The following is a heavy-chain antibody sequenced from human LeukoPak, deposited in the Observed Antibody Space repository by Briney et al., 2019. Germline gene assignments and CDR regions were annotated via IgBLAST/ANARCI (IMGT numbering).Heavy chain of an antibody. D-gene: IGHD3-16*01. V-gene: IGHV5-51*01. CDR3: ARRGTQRNFDY. Sequence: GESLKISCKGSGYSVTSYWIGWVRQMPGKGLEWMTMINPGDSDTRYSPSFQGQVTISADKSTSTAYLQWSSLKASDTAIYYCARRGTQRNFDYWGQGTLVTVSS. CDR1: GYSVTSYW. J-gene: IGHJ4*02. CDR2: INPGDSDT.